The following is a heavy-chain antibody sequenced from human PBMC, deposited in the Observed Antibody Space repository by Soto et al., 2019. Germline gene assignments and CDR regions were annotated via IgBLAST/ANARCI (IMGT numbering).Heavy chain of an antibody. J-gene: IGHJ6*02. V-gene: IGHV1-2*04. CDR3: ARNEVLHYDILTGYYFESYYYGMDV. Sequence: ASVKVSCKASGYTFTGYYMHWVRQAPGQGLEWMGWINPNSGGTNYAQKFQGWVTMTRDTSISTAYMELSRLRSDDTAVYYCARNEVLHYDILTGYYFESYYYGMDVWGQGTTVTVSS. D-gene: IGHD3-9*01. CDR2: INPNSGGT. CDR1: GYTFTGYY.